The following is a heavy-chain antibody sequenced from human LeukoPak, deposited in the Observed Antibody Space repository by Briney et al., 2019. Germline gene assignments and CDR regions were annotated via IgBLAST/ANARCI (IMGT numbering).Heavy chain of an antibody. CDR1: GVSISSGKYY. J-gene: IGHJ4*02. CDR2: IYTSGSP. Sequence: SDTLSLTYTVSGVSISSGKYYWSWLRQPAGKGLEGIGHIYTSGSPNYNPSLKSRVTISVDTSKNQFSLKLSSVTAANTAVYYCAISSGGNSPFVYWGQGTLVTVSS. CDR3: AISSGGNSPFVY. V-gene: IGHV4-61*09. D-gene: IGHD2-15*01.